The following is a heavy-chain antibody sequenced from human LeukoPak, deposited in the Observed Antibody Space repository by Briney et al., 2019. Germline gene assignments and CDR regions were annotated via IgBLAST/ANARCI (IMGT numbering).Heavy chain of an antibody. CDR2: IIPIFGTA. V-gene: IGHV1-69*05. CDR1: GGTFSSYA. J-gene: IGHJ4*02. D-gene: IGHD1-1*01. Sequence: GASVTVSCKASGGTFSSYAISWVRQAPGQGLEWMGGIIPIFGTANYAQKFQGRVTITTDESTSTAYMELSSLRSEDTAVYYCARGESGRNGYFDYWGQGTLVTVSS. CDR3: ARGESGRNGYFDY.